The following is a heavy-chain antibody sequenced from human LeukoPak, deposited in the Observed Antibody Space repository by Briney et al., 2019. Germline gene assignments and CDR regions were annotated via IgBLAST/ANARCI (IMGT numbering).Heavy chain of an antibody. J-gene: IGHJ4*02. CDR3: ARGISSWRNYFDY. D-gene: IGHD6-13*01. V-gene: IGHV3-23*01. CDR2: ISGSGGST. Sequence: AAHMRIYSAAYTFTFSSYAMSWLRHAPRQGLESASAISGSGGSTYYADSVKGPFTISRDNSNNTLYLQMNSLRAEDTAVYYCARGISSWRNYFDYWGQGTLVTVSS. CDR1: TFTFSSYA.